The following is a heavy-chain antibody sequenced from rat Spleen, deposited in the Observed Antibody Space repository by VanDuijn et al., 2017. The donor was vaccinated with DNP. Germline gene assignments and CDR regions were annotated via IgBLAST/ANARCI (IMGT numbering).Heavy chain of an antibody. CDR1: GFIFSDHA. CDR3: VRWDYGIYGFDY. V-gene: IGHV5-17*01. D-gene: IGHD1-11*01. J-gene: IGHJ2*01. Sequence: EVQLVESGGGLIQPGRSLKISCAASGFIFSDHAMAWVRQAPRKGLEWVATISDDGGTTYYGDSVKGRFTISRDNAENTLYLQMYSLRSEDMATYYCVRWDYGIYGFDYWGQGVMVTVSS. CDR2: ISDDGGTT.